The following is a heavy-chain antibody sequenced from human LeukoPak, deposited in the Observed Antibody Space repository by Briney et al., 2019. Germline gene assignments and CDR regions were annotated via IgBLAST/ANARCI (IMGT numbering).Heavy chain of an antibody. CDR1: GFTFSNYG. CDR2: ISYDGSNK. V-gene: IGHV3-30*18. D-gene: IGHD3-10*01. Sequence: GGSLRLSCAASGFTFSNYGMHWGRQAPGKGLEWVAVISYDGSNKYYADSVKGRFTISRDNSKNTLYLQMHSLRPEDTAVYYCAKDSYYYGSGSYYTTDYWGQGTLVTVSS. CDR3: AKDSYYYGSGSYYTTDY. J-gene: IGHJ4*02.